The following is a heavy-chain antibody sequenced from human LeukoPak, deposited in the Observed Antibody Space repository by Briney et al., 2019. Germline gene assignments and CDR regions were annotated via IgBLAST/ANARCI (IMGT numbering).Heavy chain of an antibody. CDR2: IYYKGNA. CDR1: GGSISGSY. CDR3: AKDSALRRTFQGFDP. D-gene: IGHD1-26*01. J-gene: IGHJ5*02. V-gene: IGHV4-59*01. Sequence: SETLSLTCTVSGGSISGSYWTWIRQPPGKGLEWIGQIYYKGNADYNPSLKSRVTLSVDTSKNQFSQKLTAMTAADTAVYYCAKDSALRRTFQGFDPWGQGTLVTVSS.